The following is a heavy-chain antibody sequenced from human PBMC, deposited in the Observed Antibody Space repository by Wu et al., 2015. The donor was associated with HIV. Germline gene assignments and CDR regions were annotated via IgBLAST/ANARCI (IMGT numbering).Heavy chain of an antibody. CDR3: ASLFSSSSEGYYYYMDV. V-gene: IGHV1-18*01. CDR1: GYTFTSYG. CDR2: ISAYNGNT. Sequence: VQLVQSGAEVKKPGASVKVSCKASGYTFTSYGISWVRQAPGQGLEWMGWISAYNGNTNYAQKLQGRVTMTTDTSTSTAYMELRSLRSDDTAVYYCASLFSSSSEGYYYYMDVWGKGTTVTVSS. J-gene: IGHJ6*03. D-gene: IGHD6-6*01.